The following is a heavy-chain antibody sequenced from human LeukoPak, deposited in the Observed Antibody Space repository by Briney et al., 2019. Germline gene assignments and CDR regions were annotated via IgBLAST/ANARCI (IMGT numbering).Heavy chain of an antibody. D-gene: IGHD6-13*01. Sequence: PSETLSLTCTVSGGSISSSSYYWGWIRQPPGKGLEWIGSIYYSGSTYYNPSLKSRVTISVDTSKNQFSLKLSSVTAADTAVYYCARLGGGGIAALMDNWFDPWGQGTRVTVSS. CDR3: ARLGGGGIAALMDNWFDP. J-gene: IGHJ5*02. V-gene: IGHV4-39*01. CDR2: IYYSGST. CDR1: GGSISSSSYY.